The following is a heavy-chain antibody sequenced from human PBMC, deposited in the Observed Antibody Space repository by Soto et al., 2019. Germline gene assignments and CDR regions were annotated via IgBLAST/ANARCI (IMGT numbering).Heavy chain of an antibody. CDR1: GYTLTELS. V-gene: IGHV1-24*01. D-gene: IGHD6-19*01. Sequence: QVQLVQSGAEVKKPGASVKVSCKVSGYTLTELSMHWVRQAPGKGLEWMGGFDPEDGETIYAQKFQCRVTMTEDTSTDTAYMELSSLRSEDTAVYYCATVWNGIAVAGTASSYYYYYGMDVWGQGTTVTVSS. J-gene: IGHJ6*02. CDR3: ATVWNGIAVAGTASSYYYYYGMDV. CDR2: FDPEDGET.